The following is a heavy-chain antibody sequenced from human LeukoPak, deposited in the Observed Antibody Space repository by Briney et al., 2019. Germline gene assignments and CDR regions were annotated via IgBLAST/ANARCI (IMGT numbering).Heavy chain of an antibody. Sequence: SETLSLTCTVSGGSISSSSYYWTWIRQPPGTGLEWIGHIYYNGRTNYNPSLNSRVTISVDTSKNQFSLKLTSVTAADTAVYYCARAGTVLGAEFDYWGQGTLVTVSS. CDR3: ARAGTVLGAEFDY. CDR1: GGSISSSSYY. V-gene: IGHV4-61*01. J-gene: IGHJ4*02. CDR2: IYYNGRT. D-gene: IGHD1-26*01.